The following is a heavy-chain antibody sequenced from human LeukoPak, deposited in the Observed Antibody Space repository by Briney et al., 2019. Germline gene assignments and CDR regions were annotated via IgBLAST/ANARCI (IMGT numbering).Heavy chain of an antibody. CDR3: AKGFGEHS. V-gene: IGHV3-7*04. Sequence: PGGSLRLSCAASGFTFGSYWMSWVRQAPGKGLEWVANIKQDGREKNYVDSVKGRFTISRDNAKNSLYLQMDSLRAEDTAVYYCAKGFGEHSWGQGTLVTVSS. J-gene: IGHJ4*02. CDR1: GFTFGSYW. D-gene: IGHD3-10*01. CDR2: IKQDGREK.